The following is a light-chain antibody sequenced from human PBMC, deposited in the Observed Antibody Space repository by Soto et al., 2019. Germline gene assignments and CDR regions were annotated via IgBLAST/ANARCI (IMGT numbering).Light chain of an antibody. CDR1: SSNIGSNT. V-gene: IGLV1-44*01. CDR2: TDD. CDR3: SAWDDSLSGPV. J-gene: IGLJ3*02. Sequence: QSVLTQPPSASGTPGQRVTISCSGSSSNIGSNTVNWYQQFPGTAPKLLIYTDDQRPSGVPDRFSGSKSGTSASLAISGLQSDDEADYSCSAWDDSLSGPVFGGGTKLTVL.